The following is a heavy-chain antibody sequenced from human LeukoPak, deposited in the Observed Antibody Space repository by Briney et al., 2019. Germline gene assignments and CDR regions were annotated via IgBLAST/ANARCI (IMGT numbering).Heavy chain of an antibody. CDR3: ARDGTPGTTFRFDP. V-gene: IGHV1-18*01. CDR1: DYTYTSYG. J-gene: IGHJ5*02. CDR2: ISGYNGNT. D-gene: IGHD1-1*01. Sequence: ASVKASCKASDYTYTSYGISWVRQAPGQGLEWMGWISGYNGNTNYAQKFQARVTMTTDTSTTTAYMELRSLRSDDTAAYYCARDGTPGTTFRFDPWGQGTLVIVSS.